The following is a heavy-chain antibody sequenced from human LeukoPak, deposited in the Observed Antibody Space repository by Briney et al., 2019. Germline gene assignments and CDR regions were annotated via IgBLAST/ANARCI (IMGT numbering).Heavy chain of an antibody. CDR1: GYTFTSYD. J-gene: IGHJ4*02. CDR3: AIGRSTEYPYYIEY. D-gene: IGHD2-2*01. CDR2: MNPNSGST. V-gene: IGHV1-8*03. Sequence: ASVKVSCKASGYTFTSYDINWGRRATGQGLEWMGWMNPNSGSTGYAQKFQGRVTITRNTPISTAYMELSGLRSEDTAVYYCAIGRSTEYPYYIEYWGQGTLVTVSS.